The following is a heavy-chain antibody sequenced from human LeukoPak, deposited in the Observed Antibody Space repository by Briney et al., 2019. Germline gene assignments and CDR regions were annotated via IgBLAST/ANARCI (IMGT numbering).Heavy chain of an antibody. Sequence: SETMSLTCTVSGGSISSSSYYWGWIRQPPGKGLEWIGSIYYSGSTYYNPSLKSRVTISVDTSKNQFSLKLSSVTAADTAVYYCARLSVLRYFDWLPPSTYHYAFDIWGQGTMVTVSS. CDR2: IYYSGST. CDR3: ARLSVLRYFDWLPPSTYHYAFDI. D-gene: IGHD3-9*01. J-gene: IGHJ3*02. V-gene: IGHV4-39*01. CDR1: GGSISSSSYY.